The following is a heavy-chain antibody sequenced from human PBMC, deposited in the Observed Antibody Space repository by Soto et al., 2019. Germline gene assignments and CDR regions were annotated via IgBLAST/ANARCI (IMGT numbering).Heavy chain of an antibody. CDR3: SRGQGVPFNVPADDFWSLGRHYDMDV. V-gene: IGHV4-34*01. CDR2: IDHSGSS. CDR1: GGSFSGYY. J-gene: IGHJ6*03. Sequence: QVQLQQWGAGLLKPSDTLSLTCGVYGGSFSGYYWNWIRQPPGKGLEWIGEIDHSGSSNFNPFLTCQVTISVETSKNQFSLKLNSMTAADTAVYFCSRGQGVPFNVPADDFWSLGRHYDMDVWGKGTPVTVSS. D-gene: IGHD3-3*01.